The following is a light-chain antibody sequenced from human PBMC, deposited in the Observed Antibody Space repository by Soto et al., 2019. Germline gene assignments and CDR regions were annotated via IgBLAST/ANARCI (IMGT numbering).Light chain of an antibody. CDR1: SYNIGGHS. CDR3: GSSRSRLSAYV. CDR2: DDN. V-gene: IGLV1-51*01. J-gene: IGLJ1*01. Sequence: QSVLAQPHSVHAAAGQKVIISCSGSSYNIGGHSVSWYQQLPGTAPKILIYDDNKRPSGISDRFSGSKSGTGDTQGITGFQTGYDADDDYGSSRSRLSAYVLGTRTNVTVL.